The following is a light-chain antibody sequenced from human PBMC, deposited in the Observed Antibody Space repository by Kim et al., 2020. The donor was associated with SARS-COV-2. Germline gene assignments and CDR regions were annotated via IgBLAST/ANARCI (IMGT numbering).Light chain of an antibody. CDR1: QSLLHINGNNY. Sequence: DIVMTQSPLSLLVTPGEPASISCRSSQSLLHINGNNYFDWYLQKPGQSPQVVIYLGSNRASGVPDRFSGSGSGTDFTLKISREEAEDVGVYYCMQALQTPYTFGQGTKLEI. CDR3: MQALQTPYT. CDR2: LGS. J-gene: IGKJ2*01. V-gene: IGKV2-28*01.